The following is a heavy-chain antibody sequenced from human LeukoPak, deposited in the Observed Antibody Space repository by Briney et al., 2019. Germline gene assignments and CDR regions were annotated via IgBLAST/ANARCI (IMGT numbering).Heavy chain of an antibody. Sequence: SETLSLTCTVSGGSISRSRYYWGWIRQPPGKGLEWIGNAYYSGTTYYNPSLKSRVTISVDTSKNQFSLKLSSVTAADTAVYYCARDGYDWGQGTLVTVSS. CDR3: ARDGYD. J-gene: IGHJ4*02. V-gene: IGHV4-39*01. D-gene: IGHD3-22*01. CDR1: GGSISRSRYY. CDR2: AYYSGTT.